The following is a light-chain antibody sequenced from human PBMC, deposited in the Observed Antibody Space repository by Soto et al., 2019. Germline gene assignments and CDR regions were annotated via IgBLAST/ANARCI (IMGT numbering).Light chain of an antibody. CDR2: GNS. J-gene: IGLJ2*01. Sequence: QSVLTQPPSVSGAPGQRVTISCTGSSSNIGAGYDVNWYQQLPGTAPKLLISGNSNRPSGVPGRFSGSKSGTSASLAITGLQAEDEADYYCQSYDSSLSGVVFGGGTKLTVL. V-gene: IGLV1-40*01. CDR1: SSNIGAGYD. CDR3: QSYDSSLSGVV.